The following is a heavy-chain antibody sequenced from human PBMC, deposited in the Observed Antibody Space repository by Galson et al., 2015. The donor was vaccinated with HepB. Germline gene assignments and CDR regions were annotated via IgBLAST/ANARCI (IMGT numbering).Heavy chain of an antibody. CDR1: GGTFSSYA. CDR2: IIPILGIA. D-gene: IGHD5-18*01. Sequence: SVKVSCKASGGTFSSYAISWVRQAPGQGLEWMGRIIPILGIANYAQKFQGRVTITADKSTSTAYMELSSLRSEDTAVYYCARKTRRPPATWIDTAMVPLCPWGQGTLVTVSS. V-gene: IGHV1-69*04. CDR3: ARKTRRPPATWIDTAMVPLCP. J-gene: IGHJ5*02.